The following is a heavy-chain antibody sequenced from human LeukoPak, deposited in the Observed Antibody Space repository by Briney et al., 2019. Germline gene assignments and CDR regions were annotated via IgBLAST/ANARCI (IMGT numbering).Heavy chain of an antibody. Sequence: PGGSLRLSCAASGFTFSSYWMNWVRQAPGQGLVWLTRINDVGRDISYADSVKGRFTSSRDNAKNTLYLQMNSLRAEDTAVYYCARIRVGAHQLEYWGQGTLVTVSS. V-gene: IGHV3-74*01. CDR1: GFTFSSYW. J-gene: IGHJ4*02. CDR3: ARIRVGAHQLEY. CDR2: INDVGRDI. D-gene: IGHD1-26*01.